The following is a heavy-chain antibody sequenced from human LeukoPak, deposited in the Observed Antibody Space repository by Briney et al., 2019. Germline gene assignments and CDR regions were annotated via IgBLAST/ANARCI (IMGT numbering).Heavy chain of an antibody. CDR3: SREHGGNSEY. V-gene: IGHV3-49*04. D-gene: IGHD4-23*01. Sequence: GGSLRLSCTASGFIFGDYAMSWVRQAPGKGLEWVGFIRNKAYGGTTEYAASVRGRFTISRDDSKSIAYLQMNSLKTEDTAVYYCSREHGGNSEYWGQGTLVTVSS. CDR2: IRNKAYGGTT. CDR1: GFIFGDYA. J-gene: IGHJ4*02.